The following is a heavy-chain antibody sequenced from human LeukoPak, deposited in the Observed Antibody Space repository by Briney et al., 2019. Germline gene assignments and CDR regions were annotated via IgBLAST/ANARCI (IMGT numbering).Heavy chain of an antibody. CDR3: ARHDNWNDNRFDP. Sequence: SETLSLTCTVSGGSISSYYWSWIRQPPGKGLEWIGYIYTSGSTNYNPSLKSRVTISVDTSKNQFSLKLSSVTAADTAVYYCARHDNWNDNRFDPWGQGTLVTVSS. V-gene: IGHV4-4*09. D-gene: IGHD1-1*01. CDR2: IYTSGST. J-gene: IGHJ5*02. CDR1: GGSISSYY.